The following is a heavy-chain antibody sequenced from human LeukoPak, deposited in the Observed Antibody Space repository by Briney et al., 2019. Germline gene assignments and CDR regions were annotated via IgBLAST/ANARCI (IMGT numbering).Heavy chain of an antibody. CDR3: ARDRVVAIDY. V-gene: IGHV3-30-3*01. J-gene: IGHJ4*02. CDR1: GFTFSSYA. CDR2: ISYDGSNK. Sequence: GGSLRLSCAASGFTFSSYAMHWVRQAPGKGLEWVAVISYDGSNKYYADSVKGRFTISRDNSKNTLYLQMNSLRAEDTAVYYCARDRVVAIDYWGQGTLVTDSS. D-gene: IGHD2-15*01.